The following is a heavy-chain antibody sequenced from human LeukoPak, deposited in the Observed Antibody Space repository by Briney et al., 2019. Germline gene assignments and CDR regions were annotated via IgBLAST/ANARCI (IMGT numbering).Heavy chain of an antibody. Sequence: PGGSLRLSCAASGFTFSSYGMHWVRQAPGKGLKWVAFIRSDGSNKYYADSVKGRFTISRDNSKNTLYLQMNSLRAEDTAVYYCAKESAVAATKRYYYYYYMDVWGKGTTVTISS. J-gene: IGHJ6*03. CDR1: GFTFSSYG. CDR3: AKESAVAATKRYYYYYYMDV. CDR2: IRSDGSNK. V-gene: IGHV3-30*02. D-gene: IGHD2-15*01.